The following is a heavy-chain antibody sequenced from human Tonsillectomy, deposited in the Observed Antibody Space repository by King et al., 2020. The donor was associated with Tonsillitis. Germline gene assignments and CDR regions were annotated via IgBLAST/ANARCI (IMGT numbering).Heavy chain of an antibody. CDR2: IFSNDEK. CDR1: GFSLSNARMG. D-gene: IGHD2-15*01. V-gene: IGHV2-26*01. J-gene: IGHJ6*02. Sequence: TLKESGPVLVKPTETLTLTCTVSGFSLSNARMGVSWIRQPPGKALEWLAHIFSNDEKSSSTSLKSRLTISKDTSKSQVVLTMTNMDPVDTATYYCAREVVAATRRWYYYYGMDVWGQGTTVTVSS. CDR3: AREVVAATRRWYYYYGMDV.